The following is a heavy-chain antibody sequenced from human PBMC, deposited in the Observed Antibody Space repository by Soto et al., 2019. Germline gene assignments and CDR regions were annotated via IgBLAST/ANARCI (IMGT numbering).Heavy chain of an antibody. CDR1: GFAFRSYG. J-gene: IGHJ4*02. Sequence: QVQLVESGGGVVQPGRSLGLSCTVSGFAFRSYGLHWVRQAPGKGLEWVAVISYDGGNERYADFLKGRFTISRDNSKNTLYLQMNSMSAEDTAVYYWAEDAYSHDSPGYYVFDYWGQGTLVTVSS. CDR2: ISYDGGNE. D-gene: IGHD3-22*01. CDR3: AEDAYSHDSPGYYVFDY. V-gene: IGHV3-30*18.